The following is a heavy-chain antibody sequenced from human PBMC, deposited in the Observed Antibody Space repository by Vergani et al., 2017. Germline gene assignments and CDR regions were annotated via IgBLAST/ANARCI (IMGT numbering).Heavy chain of an antibody. Sequence: EVQLLESGGDLVQPGGSLRLSCAASGFTFSSYAMSWVRQAPGKGLEWVSAISGSGGSTYYADSVKGRFTISRDNSKNTLYRQMNSLRAEDTAVYYCASLPGPLTGKKYYFDYWAREPWSPSPQ. CDR2: ISGSGGST. J-gene: IGHJ4*02. V-gene: IGHV3-23*01. CDR1: GFTFSSYA. D-gene: IGHD1-20*01. CDR3: ASLPGPLTGKKYYFDY.